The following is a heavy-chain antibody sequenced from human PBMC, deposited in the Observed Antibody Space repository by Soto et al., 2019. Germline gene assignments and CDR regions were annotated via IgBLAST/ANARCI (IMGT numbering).Heavy chain of an antibody. Sequence: QVQLQESGPGLVKPSQTLSLTCAVSGASINNGGYYWSWVRQHPGKGLEWLGHIYHSGDTYYNPSLKSRLTISVDTSKNQFSLRLTSVTAADTALYYCARGMTPPGAPAWYYFDSWGQGTLVTVSS. D-gene: IGHD2-8*02. J-gene: IGHJ4*02. CDR3: ARGMTPPGAPAWYYFDS. CDR1: GASINNGGYY. CDR2: IYHSGDT. V-gene: IGHV4-31*11.